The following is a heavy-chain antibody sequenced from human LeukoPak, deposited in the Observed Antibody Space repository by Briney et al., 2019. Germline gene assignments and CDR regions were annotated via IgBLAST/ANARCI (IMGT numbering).Heavy chain of an antibody. CDR2: IIPILGIA. Sequence: SVKVSCKASGGTFSSYAISWVRQAPGQGLEWMGRIIPILGIANYAQKFQGRVTITADKSTSTAYMELSSLRSEDTAVYYCARDHYDSSGYYYHAFDIWGQGTMVTVSS. CDR1: GGTFSSYA. V-gene: IGHV1-69*04. D-gene: IGHD3-22*01. J-gene: IGHJ3*02. CDR3: ARDHYDSSGYYYHAFDI.